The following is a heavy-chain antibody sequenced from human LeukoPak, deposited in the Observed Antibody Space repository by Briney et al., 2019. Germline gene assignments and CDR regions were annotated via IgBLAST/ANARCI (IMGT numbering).Heavy chain of an antibody. V-gene: IGHV1-18*01. CDR3: ARDNAIPRATIWAHVDTPGFDYYYYGMDV. J-gene: IGHJ6*02. CDR1: GYTFTSYG. CDR2: ISAYNGNT. Sequence: ASVKVSCKASGYTFTSYGISWVRQAPGQGLEWMGWISAYNGNTNYAQKLQGRVTMTTDTSTSTAYMKLRSLRSDGTAVYYCARDNAIPRATIWAHVDTPGFDYYYYGMDVWGQGTTVTVSS. D-gene: IGHD5-18*01.